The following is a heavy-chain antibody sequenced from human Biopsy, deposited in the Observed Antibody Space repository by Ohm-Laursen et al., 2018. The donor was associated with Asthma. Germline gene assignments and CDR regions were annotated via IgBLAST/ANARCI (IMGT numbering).Heavy chain of an antibody. CDR2: IRVYNGNT. Sequence: ASVKVSCKPSGYTFNSAGITWVRQAPGQGLGWMGWIRVYNGNTKVAQKLQDRVTMITDTSTSTAYMELRSLRSDDTAVYFCARAVDYSHYYGIDVWGQGTTVTVS. V-gene: IGHV1-18*01. D-gene: IGHD3-10*01. CDR3: ARAVDYSHYYGIDV. J-gene: IGHJ6*02. CDR1: GYTFNSAG.